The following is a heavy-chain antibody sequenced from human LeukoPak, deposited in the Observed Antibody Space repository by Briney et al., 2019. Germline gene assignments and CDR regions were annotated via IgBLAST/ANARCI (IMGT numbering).Heavy chain of an antibody. CDR1: GFTFSSYR. J-gene: IGHJ3*02. CDR2: IWYDGSNK. V-gene: IGHV3-33*01. CDR3: ARDPGEYYGSGSSDAFDI. Sequence: PGRSLRLSCAASGFTFSSYRMHWVRQAPGKGLECVAVIWYDGSNKYYADSVKGRFTISRDNSKNTLYLQMNSLRAEDTAVYYCARDPGEYYGSGSSDAFDIWGQGTMVTVSS. D-gene: IGHD3-10*01.